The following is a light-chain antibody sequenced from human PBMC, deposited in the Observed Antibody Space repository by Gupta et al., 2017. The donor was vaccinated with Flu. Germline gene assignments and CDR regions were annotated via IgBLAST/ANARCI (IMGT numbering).Light chain of an antibody. J-gene: IGLJ3*02. Sequence: GKTATITSGGNNAGGKSVHWYHQKPDQAPVLVIYDDNRRTSATPVGFSGSNSATAATVTITRVEAGDEADCYCQVWDTRADHLVFGGGTKLTVL. V-gene: IGLV3-21*03. CDR2: DDN. CDR1: NAGGKS. CDR3: QVWDTRADHLV.